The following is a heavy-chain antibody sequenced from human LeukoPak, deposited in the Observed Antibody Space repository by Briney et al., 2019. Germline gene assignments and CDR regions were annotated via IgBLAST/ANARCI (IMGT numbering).Heavy chain of an antibody. J-gene: IGHJ4*02. D-gene: IGHD2-8*01. CDR2: IYHDRTT. V-gene: IGHV4-4*02. CDR1: RDSITAPKW. CDR3: VGRGLYGGTWLFEY. Sequence: SGTLSVTCTVPRDSITAPKWWSWVRQAPGEGLEWIGEIYHDRTTSFNPSLKSRLTISVDKSANQFFLNLNSVSATDTAVYYCVGRGLYGGTWLFEYWGQGALVTVSS.